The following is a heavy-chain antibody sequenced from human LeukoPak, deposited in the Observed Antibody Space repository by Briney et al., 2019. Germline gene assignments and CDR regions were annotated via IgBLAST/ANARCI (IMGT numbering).Heavy chain of an antibody. CDR3: AHRTYCSSTSCKNSYYFDY. CDR2: IYWNDDK. D-gene: IGHD2-2*01. V-gene: IGHV2-5*01. Sequence: SGPTLVNPTQTLTLTCTFSGFSLSTSGVGVGWIRQPPGKALEWLALIYWNDDKRYSPSLKSRLTITKDTSKNQVVLTMTNMDPVDTATYYCAHRTYCSSTSCKNSYYFDYWGQGTLVTVSS. J-gene: IGHJ4*02. CDR1: GFSLSTSGVG.